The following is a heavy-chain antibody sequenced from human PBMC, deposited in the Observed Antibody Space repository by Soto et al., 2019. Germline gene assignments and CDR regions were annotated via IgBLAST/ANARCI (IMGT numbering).Heavy chain of an antibody. CDR2: ISSSSSYI. V-gene: IGHV3-21*01. J-gene: IGHJ6*02. D-gene: IGHD6-6*01. CDR3: ARDYSSSGGMDV. CDR1: GFTFSSYS. Sequence: GSLRLSCAASGFTFSSYSMNWVRRAPGKGLEWVSSISSSSSYIYYADSVKGRFTISRDNAKNSLYLQMNSLRAEDTAVYYCARDYSSSGGMDVWGQGTTVTVSS.